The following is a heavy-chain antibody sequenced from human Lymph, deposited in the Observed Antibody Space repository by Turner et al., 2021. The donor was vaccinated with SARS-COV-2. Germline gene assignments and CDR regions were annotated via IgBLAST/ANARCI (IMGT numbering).Heavy chain of an antibody. CDR2: INPNSGGT. CDR3: ARDVERYNDFWSGYSGGYGLDV. D-gene: IGHD3-3*01. Sequence: QEQLVQSGAEVKKPGASVKVSCKASGYTFTGYYMHWVRQAPGQGLEWMGWINPNSGGTNYAQKFQGRVTMTRDTSISTAYMELSRLRSDDTAVYYCARDVERYNDFWSGYSGGYGLDVWGQGTTVTVSS. J-gene: IGHJ6*02. V-gene: IGHV1-2*02. CDR1: GYTFTGYY.